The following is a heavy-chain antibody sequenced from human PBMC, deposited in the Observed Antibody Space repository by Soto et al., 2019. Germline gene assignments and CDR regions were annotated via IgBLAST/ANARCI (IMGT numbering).Heavy chain of an antibody. CDR2: IKQDGTEK. D-gene: IGHD1-7*01. CDR1: GFTFSGHW. CDR3: KRNQGITGTTGDFDY. J-gene: IGHJ4*02. Sequence: VQLVESGGGLVQPGGSLILSCAASGFTFSGHWMTWVRQAPGKGLEWVANIKQDGTEKHYVGSVRGRFTISRDNAKNSLYVQMDSLRADDTAVYYYKRNQGITGTTGDFDYWGQGTLVTVAS. V-gene: IGHV3-7*05.